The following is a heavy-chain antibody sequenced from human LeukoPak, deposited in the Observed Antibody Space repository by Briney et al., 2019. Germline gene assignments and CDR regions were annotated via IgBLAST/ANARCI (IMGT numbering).Heavy chain of an antibody. J-gene: IGHJ4*02. D-gene: IGHD1-26*01. Sequence: GGSLRLSCAASGFKFNIYTMSWVRQAQGKGLEWISAVGSGGTRYYADSVKGRFTISRDNSKNTLYLQMNSLRAEDTAIYYCARPVGNSGIDFWGQGTLVTVSS. CDR1: GFKFNIYT. CDR3: ARPVGNSGIDF. V-gene: IGHV3-23*01. CDR2: VGSGGTR.